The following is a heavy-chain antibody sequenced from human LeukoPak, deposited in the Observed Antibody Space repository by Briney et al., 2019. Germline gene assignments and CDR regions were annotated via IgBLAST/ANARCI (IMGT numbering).Heavy chain of an antibody. D-gene: IGHD3-10*01. CDR3: AKDRQYGSAAPYYFDY. CDR1: GFTFSSYA. CDR2: ISGSGGST. Sequence: GGSLRLSCAASGFTFSSYAMSWVRQAPGKGLEWVSAISGSGGSTYYADSVKGRFTISRDNSKNTLYLQMNSLRAEDTAVYYCAKDRQYGSAAPYYFDYWGQGTLVTVSS. V-gene: IGHV3-23*01. J-gene: IGHJ4*02.